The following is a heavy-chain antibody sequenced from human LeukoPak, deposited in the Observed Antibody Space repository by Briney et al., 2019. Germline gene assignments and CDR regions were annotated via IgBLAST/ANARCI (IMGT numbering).Heavy chain of an antibody. CDR2: ISSSGSTI. Sequence: RGSLRLSCAASGFTFSSYEMNWVRQAPGKGLEWVSYISSSGSTIYYADSVKGRFTISRDNAKNSLYLQMNSLRAEDTAVYYCARRYDILTGYGYYYYYGMDVWGKGTTVTVSS. D-gene: IGHD3-9*01. J-gene: IGHJ6*04. CDR3: ARRYDILTGYGYYYYYGMDV. CDR1: GFTFSSYE. V-gene: IGHV3-48*03.